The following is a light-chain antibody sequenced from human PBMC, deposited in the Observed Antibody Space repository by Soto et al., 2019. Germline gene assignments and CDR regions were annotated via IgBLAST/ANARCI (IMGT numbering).Light chain of an antibody. CDR2: EGS. Sequence: QSALTQPASVSGSPGQSITISCTGTSSDVGSYNLVSWYQQHPGKAPKLMIYEGSKRPSGVSNRFSGSKSRNTVSLTISGLKAEDEADYYCCSYAGSSTSLVFGGGTKVTVL. CDR3: CSYAGSSTSLV. V-gene: IGLV2-23*01. J-gene: IGLJ2*01. CDR1: SSDVGSYNL.